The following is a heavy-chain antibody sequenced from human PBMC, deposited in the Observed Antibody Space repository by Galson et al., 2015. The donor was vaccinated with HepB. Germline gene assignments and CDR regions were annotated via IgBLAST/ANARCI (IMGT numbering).Heavy chain of an antibody. J-gene: IGHJ3*02. CDR3: ARLTTVTTSPCDAFDI. D-gene: IGHD4-17*01. Sequence: PALVKPTQTLTLTCTFSGFSLSTSGMCVSWIRQPPGKALEWLALIDWDDDKYYSTSLKTRLTISKDTSKNQVVLTMTNMDPVDTATYYCARLTTVTTSPCDAFDIWGQGTMVTVSS. V-gene: IGHV2-70*01. CDR2: IDWDDDK. CDR1: GFSLSTSGMC.